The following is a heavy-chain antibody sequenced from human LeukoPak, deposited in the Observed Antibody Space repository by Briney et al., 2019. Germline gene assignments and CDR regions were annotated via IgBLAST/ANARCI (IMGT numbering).Heavy chain of an antibody. V-gene: IGHV3-48*03. J-gene: IGHJ4*02. Sequence: GGSLRLSCAASGFTFSSYEMSGVREAPGKGVESLSYISISCYTESYSASVNVRFTISSDNPTISLYLQMYSLRAEDTAVYYCARGEQLNYFAYWGQGTLVTVSS. D-gene: IGHD1-26*01. CDR1: GFTFSSYE. CDR3: ARGEQLNYFAY. CDR2: ISISCYTE.